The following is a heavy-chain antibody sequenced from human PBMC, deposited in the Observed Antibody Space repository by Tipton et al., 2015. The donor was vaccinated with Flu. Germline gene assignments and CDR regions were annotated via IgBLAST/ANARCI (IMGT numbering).Heavy chain of an antibody. CDR1: GGSISSYY. CDR3: ARVGATLGTLRYYYYMDV. V-gene: IGHV4-59*12. Sequence: TLSLTCTVSGGSISSYYWSWIRQPPGKGLEWIGYIYYSGSTNYNPSLKSRVTISVDTSKNQFSLKLSSVTAADTAVYYCARVGATLGTLRYYYYMDVWGKGTTVTVSS. CDR2: IYYSGST. D-gene: IGHD1-26*01. J-gene: IGHJ6*03.